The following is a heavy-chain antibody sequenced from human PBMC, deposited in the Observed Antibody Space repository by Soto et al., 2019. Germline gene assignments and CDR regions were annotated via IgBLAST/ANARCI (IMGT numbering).Heavy chain of an antibody. CDR1: GGSISSSNW. J-gene: IGHJ4*02. D-gene: IGHD2-2*01. Sequence: QVQLQESGPGLVKPSGTLSLTCAVSGGSISSSNWWSWVRQPPGKGLEWIGEIYHSGSTYYNPSLKSRLTISVDTSKNQFSLKLTSVTAADTAVYFCARYQKGPFDYWGQGTLVTVSS. CDR2: IYHSGST. V-gene: IGHV4-4*02. CDR3: ARYQKGPFDY.